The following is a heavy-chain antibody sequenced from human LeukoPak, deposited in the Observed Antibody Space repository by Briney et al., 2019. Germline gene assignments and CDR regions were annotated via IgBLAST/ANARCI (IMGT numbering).Heavy chain of an antibody. Sequence: GRSLRLSCAASGFTFSSYAMHWVRQAPGKGLEWVAVISYDGSNKYYADSVKGRFTISRDNSKTTLYLQMNSLRAEDTAVYYCARARASGYDFLDYWGQGTLVTVSS. V-gene: IGHV3-30*04. D-gene: IGHD5-12*01. CDR2: ISYDGSNK. CDR3: ARARASGYDFLDY. J-gene: IGHJ4*02. CDR1: GFTFSSYA.